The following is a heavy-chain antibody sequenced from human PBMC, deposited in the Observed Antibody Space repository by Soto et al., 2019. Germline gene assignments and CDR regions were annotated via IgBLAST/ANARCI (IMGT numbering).Heavy chain of an antibody. Sequence: QVQLVQSGAEVKKPGASVKVSCKASGYTFTSYGISWXXXAPXXXLAWMGWISAYNGNTNYAQKLQGRVTMTTDTXXXXXXXXXXXXXXXXXXXXXXXXXXXXGSGPWYWGQGTLVTVSS. CDR2: ISAYNGNT. CDR3: XXXXXXGSGPWY. J-gene: IGHJ4*02. CDR1: GYTFTSYG. D-gene: IGHD3-10*01. V-gene: IGHV1-18*01.